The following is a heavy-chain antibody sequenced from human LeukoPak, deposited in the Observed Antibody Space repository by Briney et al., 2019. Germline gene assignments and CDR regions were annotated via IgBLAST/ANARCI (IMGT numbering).Heavy chain of an antibody. CDR1: GYTFTDYY. V-gene: IGHV1-2*02. D-gene: IGHD1-26*01. Sequence: GASVKVPCKASGYTFTDYYIHCVRQAPGQGLEWMGWIGPKNGDTHYAQKFQGRLTMTRDTSITTAFIELSRLTSDDTAVYYCVRDHASSYDYWGQGTLVTVSS. J-gene: IGHJ4*02. CDR2: IGPKNGDT. CDR3: VRDHASSYDY.